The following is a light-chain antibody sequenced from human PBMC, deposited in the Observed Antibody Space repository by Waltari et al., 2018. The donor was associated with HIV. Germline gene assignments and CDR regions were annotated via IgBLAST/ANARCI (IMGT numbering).Light chain of an antibody. V-gene: IGLV3-25*03. CDR2: KDI. J-gene: IGLJ3*02. CDR3: QSTDHDGTWV. CDR1: ALPTNY. Sequence: SYELTQPPSVSVSPGQPARISCSRGALPTNYSSCYGQKPGQAPVLIIYKDIERPSGIPERISGSRSGTGVTLTISDVQAEDEGDYYCQSTDHDGTWVFGGGTKLTVL.